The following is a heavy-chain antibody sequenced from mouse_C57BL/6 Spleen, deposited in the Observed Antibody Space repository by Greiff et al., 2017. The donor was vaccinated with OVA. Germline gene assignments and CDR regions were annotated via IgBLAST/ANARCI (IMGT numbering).Heavy chain of an antibody. CDR1: GYTFTDYN. CDR3: ASATTVVAYYFDY. V-gene: IGHV1-18*01. CDR2: INPNNGGT. D-gene: IGHD1-1*01. Sequence: VQLQQSGPELVKPGASVKISCKASGYTFTDYNMDWVKQSPGKSLEWIGGINPNNGGTIYNQKFKGKATLTVDKSSSTAYMELRSLTSEDTAVDYCASATTVVAYYFDYWGQGTTLTVSS. J-gene: IGHJ2*01.